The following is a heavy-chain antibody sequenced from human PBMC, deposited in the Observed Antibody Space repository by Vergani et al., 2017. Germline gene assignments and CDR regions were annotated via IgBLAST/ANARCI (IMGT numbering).Heavy chain of an antibody. CDR1: GFTFDDYA. CDR2: ISWNSGSI. V-gene: IGHV3-9*01. D-gene: IGHD6-13*01. CDR3: ARVGAAGTYYMDV. J-gene: IGHJ6*03. Sequence: EVQLVESGGGLVQPGRSLRLSCAASGFTFDDYAMHWVRQAPGKGLEWVSGISWNSGSIGYADSVKGRFTISRDNAKNSLYLQMNSLRAEDTAVYYCARVGAAGTYYMDVWGKGTTVTVSS.